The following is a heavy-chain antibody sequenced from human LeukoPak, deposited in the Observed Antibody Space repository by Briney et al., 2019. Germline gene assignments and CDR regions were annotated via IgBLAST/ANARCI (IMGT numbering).Heavy chain of an antibody. CDR1: GGSISSYY. Sequence: SETLSLTCTVSGGSISSYYWSWIRQPPGKGLEWIGYIYYSGSTNYSPSLKSRVTMSVDTSKNQFSLKLSSVTAADTAVYYCAREGYIAAAVDAFDIWGQGTMVTVSS. D-gene: IGHD6-13*01. CDR3: AREGYIAAAVDAFDI. CDR2: IYYSGST. J-gene: IGHJ3*02. V-gene: IGHV4-59*12.